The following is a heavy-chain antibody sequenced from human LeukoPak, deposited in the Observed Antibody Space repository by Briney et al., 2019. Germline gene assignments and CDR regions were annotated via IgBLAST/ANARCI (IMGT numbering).Heavy chain of an antibody. CDR3: ARQQLQLWYD. V-gene: IGHV3-48*04. Sequence: GGSLRLSCAASGFTFSTYWMHWVRQAPGKGLEWVSYISSSAGTTYYADSVKGRFTISRDNAKNSLYLQMNSLRAEDTAVYYCARQQLQLWYDWGQGTLVTVSS. CDR2: ISSSAGTT. D-gene: IGHD5-18*01. J-gene: IGHJ4*02. CDR1: GFTFSTYW.